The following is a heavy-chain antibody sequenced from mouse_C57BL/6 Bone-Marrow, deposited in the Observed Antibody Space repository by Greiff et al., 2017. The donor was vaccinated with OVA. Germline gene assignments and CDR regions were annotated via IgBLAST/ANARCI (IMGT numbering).Heavy chain of an antibody. CDR1: GYTFTSYW. CDR3: ARGGFAY. J-gene: IGHJ3*01. V-gene: IGHV1-64*01. CDR2: IHPNSGST. Sequence: QVQLQQPGAELVKPGASVKLSCKASGYTFTSYWMHWVKQRPGQGLEWIGMIHPNSGSTNYNEKFKSKATLTVDKSSSPASMQLSSLTSEDAAVYYCARGGFAYWGQGTLVTVSA.